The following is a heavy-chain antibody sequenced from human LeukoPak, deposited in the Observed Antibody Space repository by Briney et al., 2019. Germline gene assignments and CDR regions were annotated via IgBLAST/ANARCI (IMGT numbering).Heavy chain of an antibody. CDR2: INSDGSWT. Sequence: PGGSLRLSCAASGTYWMHWVRQAPGKGLVWVSHINSDGSWTGYADPVKGRFTISKDNAKNTVSLQMNNLRAEDTAVYYCVTFYETYWGRGTLVTVSS. D-gene: IGHD2/OR15-2a*01. CDR1: GTYW. CDR3: VTFYETY. V-gene: IGHV3-74*01. J-gene: IGHJ4*02.